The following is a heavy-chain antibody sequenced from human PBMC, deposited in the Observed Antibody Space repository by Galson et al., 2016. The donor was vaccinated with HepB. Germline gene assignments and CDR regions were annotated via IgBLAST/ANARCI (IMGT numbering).Heavy chain of an antibody. D-gene: IGHD6-6*01. J-gene: IGHJ6*03. CDR2: LDPSDSYT. CDR1: GDSFTSYW. Sequence: QSGAEVKKPGESLRISCKGSGDSFTSYWISWVRQMPGKGLEWMGRLDPSDSYTNYSPSFHGHVTISADKSFSPSYLQWSSLRASDTARHYCSGSSTGGAARPNYYYYYLDVWGKGTTVTVS. CDR3: SGSSTGGAARPNYYYYYLDV. V-gene: IGHV5-10-1*01.